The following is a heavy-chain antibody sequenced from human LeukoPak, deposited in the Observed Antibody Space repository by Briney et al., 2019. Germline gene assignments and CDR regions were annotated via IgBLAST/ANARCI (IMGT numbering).Heavy chain of an antibody. CDR2: IIPILGIA. V-gene: IGHV1-69*04. CDR3: AKDDHVYGSGSQTDY. D-gene: IGHD3-10*01. J-gene: IGHJ4*02. Sequence: ASVKVSCKASGGTFSSYAISWVRQAPGQGLEWMGRIIPILGIANYAQKFQGRVTITADKSTSTAYMELSSLRSEDTAVYYCAKDDHVYGSGSQTDYWGQGSLVTVSS. CDR1: GGTFSSYA.